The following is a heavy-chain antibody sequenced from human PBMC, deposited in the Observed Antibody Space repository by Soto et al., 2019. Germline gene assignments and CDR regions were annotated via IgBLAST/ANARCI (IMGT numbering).Heavy chain of an antibody. Sequence: ESGGGVVQPGRSLRLSCAASGFTISSFVMHWVRQAPGKGLEWVAFISYDGSTQYYADSVKGRFTISRDNSKNTLYLQMNSLTAEDTAVYYCARPGRDIWSGRNFFDYWGQGTLVSVSS. D-gene: IGHD3-3*01. CDR1: GFTISSFV. CDR2: ISYDGSTQ. CDR3: ARPGRDIWSGRNFFDY. V-gene: IGHV3-30*03. J-gene: IGHJ4*02.